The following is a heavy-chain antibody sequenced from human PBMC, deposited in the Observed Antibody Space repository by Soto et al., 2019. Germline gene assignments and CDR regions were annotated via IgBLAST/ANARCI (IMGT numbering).Heavy chain of an antibody. CDR3: ARGGYCSGGSCYSAWRGYYYMDV. Sequence: ASVKVSCKAAGYTFTIYDINWVRQATRQGLEWMGWMNPNSGNTGYAQKFQGRVTMTRNSSISTAYMELSSLRSEDTAVYYCARGGYCSGGSCYSAWRGYYYMDVWGKGTTVTVS. CDR1: GYTFTIYD. D-gene: IGHD2-15*01. CDR2: MNPNSGNT. J-gene: IGHJ6*03. V-gene: IGHV1-8*01.